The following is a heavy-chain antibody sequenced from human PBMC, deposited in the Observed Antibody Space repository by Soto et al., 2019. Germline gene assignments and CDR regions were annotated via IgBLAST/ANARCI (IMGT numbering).Heavy chain of an antibody. CDR1: GGTFTNFP. Sequence: QVQVVQSGAEVKKPGSSVRVSCKTSGGTFTNFPINWVRQAPGKGLEWMGGIISILSALKYARKFQGRVTITADKSTTTAYMELDSLTFGDTAVYYCSTWGPNTDYWGQGTLVTVSS. V-gene: IGHV1-69*06. CDR2: IISILSAL. J-gene: IGHJ4*02. D-gene: IGHD7-27*01. CDR3: STWGPNTDY.